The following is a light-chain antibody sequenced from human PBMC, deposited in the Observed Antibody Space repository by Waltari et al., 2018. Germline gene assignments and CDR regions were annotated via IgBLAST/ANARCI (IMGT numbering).Light chain of an antibody. CDR1: SSDVGSYNL. CDR2: EVT. J-gene: IGLJ2*01. Sequence: QSALTQPASVSGSPGQSITISCTGTSSDVGSYNLVSWYQPRPGKAPQLMIYEVTTRPSGVSNRFSGSKSGNTASLTISGLQAEDEADYYCCSYAGSNTYVIFGGGTKLIVL. V-gene: IGLV2-23*02. CDR3: CSYAGSNTYVI.